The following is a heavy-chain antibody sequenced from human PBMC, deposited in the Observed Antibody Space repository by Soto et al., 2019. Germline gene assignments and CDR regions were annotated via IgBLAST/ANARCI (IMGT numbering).Heavy chain of an antibody. Sequence: TRSITCTAAWARISRWDYYWRWIRQPPGKGLEWIAYIHYSGSTYYNPSLQSRVTISVDTSKNQFSLKMSSVTAADTAVYYCARSRYSGSYFFDYWGQGILVTVSS. J-gene: IGHJ4*02. CDR3: ARSRYSGSYFFDY. V-gene: IGHV4-30-4*01. CDR2: IHYSGST. CDR1: WARISRWDYY. D-gene: IGHD1-26*01.